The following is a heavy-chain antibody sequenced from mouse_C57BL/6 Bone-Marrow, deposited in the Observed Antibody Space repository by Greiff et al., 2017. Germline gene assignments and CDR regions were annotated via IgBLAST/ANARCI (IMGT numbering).Heavy chain of an antibody. V-gene: IGHV1-55*01. CDR3: ARPYYSNYWYFDV. CDR1: GYTFTSYW. CDR2: IYPGSGST. Sequence: VQLQQSGAELVKPGASVKMSCKASGYTFTSYWITWVKQRPGQGLEWIGDIYPGSGSTNYNEKFKSKATLTVETSSSTAYMQLSSLTSEDSAVYYCARPYYSNYWYFDVWDTGTTVTVSS. J-gene: IGHJ1*03. D-gene: IGHD2-5*01.